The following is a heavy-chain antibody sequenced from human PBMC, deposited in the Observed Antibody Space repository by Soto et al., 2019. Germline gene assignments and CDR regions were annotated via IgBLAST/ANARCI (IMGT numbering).Heavy chain of an antibody. D-gene: IGHD2-2*01. CDR2: INPNSGGT. J-gene: IGHJ6*02. CDR1: GYTFTTYG. CDR3: ARERDCSSTSCYGAYYYYYGMDV. Sequence: ASVKVSCKASGYTFTTYGITCARQAPGQGLEWMGWINPNSGGTNYAQKFQGWVTMTRDTSISTAYMELSRLRSDDTAVYYCARERDCSSTSCYGAYYYYYGMDVWGQGTTVTVSS. V-gene: IGHV1-2*04.